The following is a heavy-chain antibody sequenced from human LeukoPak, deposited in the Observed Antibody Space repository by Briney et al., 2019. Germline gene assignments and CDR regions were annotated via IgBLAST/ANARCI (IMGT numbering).Heavy chain of an antibody. V-gene: IGHV3-23*01. CDR2: IGASGSST. J-gene: IGHJ3*02. Sequence: GGSLRLSCAASEFVFSSYAMNWVRQAPGKGLEWVSCIGASGSSTYYADSVKGRFTISRDNSKTTLYLQMNSLRAEDTVVYYCARGLSSVNDAFDIWGQGTMVTVSS. D-gene: IGHD3-10*01. CDR3: ARGLSSVNDAFDI. CDR1: EFVFSSYA.